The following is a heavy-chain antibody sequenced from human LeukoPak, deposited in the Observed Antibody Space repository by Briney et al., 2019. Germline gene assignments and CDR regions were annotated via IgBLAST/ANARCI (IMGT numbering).Heavy chain of an antibody. CDR3: AKGSSDSGSYFDY. CDR1: GFTFDDYA. V-gene: IGHV3-9*01. D-gene: IGHD3-22*01. CDR2: ISWNSGSI. J-gene: IGHJ4*02. Sequence: GRSLRLSCAASGFTFDDYAMHWVRQAPGKGLEWVSGISWNSGSIGYADSVKGRFTISRDNAKNSLYLQMNSLRAEDTALYYCAKGSSDSGSYFDYWGQGTLVTVSS.